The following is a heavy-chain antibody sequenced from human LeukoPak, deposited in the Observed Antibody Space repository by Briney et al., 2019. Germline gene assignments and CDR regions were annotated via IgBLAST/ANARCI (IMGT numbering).Heavy chain of an antibody. Sequence: GGSLRLSCTASGFSVSHNYMNWVRQAPGKGLEWVALIYSGGNTHYADSVKGRFTISRDNSKNKLYLQMSSLRVGDTAVYYCTRDTPGIAASVSGGWGQGTLVTVSS. D-gene: IGHD6-13*01. CDR1: GFSVSHNY. J-gene: IGHJ4*02. CDR2: IYSGGNT. V-gene: IGHV3-53*01. CDR3: TRDTPGIAASVSGG.